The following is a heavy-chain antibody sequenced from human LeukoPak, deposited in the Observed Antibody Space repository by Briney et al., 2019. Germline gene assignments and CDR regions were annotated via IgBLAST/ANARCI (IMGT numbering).Heavy chain of an antibody. D-gene: IGHD5-18*01. CDR2: ISYSGST. CDR3: ARHRHSHHYDY. J-gene: IGHJ4*02. CDR1: GGSISSSDSDYY. V-gene: IGHV4-39*01. Sequence: SETVSLTCTVSGGSISSSDSDYYWGWVRQPPGKGLEWIGSISYSGSTYYNPSLKSRVTISADTSNNQFSLKLTSVTAADTAVYYCARHRHSHHYDYWGQGTLVTVSS.